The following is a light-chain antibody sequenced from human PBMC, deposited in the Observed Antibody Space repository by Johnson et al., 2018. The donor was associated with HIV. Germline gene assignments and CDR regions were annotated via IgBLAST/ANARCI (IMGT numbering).Light chain of an antibody. CDR3: GTWDSSLSAYV. V-gene: IGLV1-51*02. CDR2: ENN. Sequence: SVLTQPPSVSAAPGQKVTISCSGSSSNIGNNYVSWFQHLPGTAPKLLIYENNKRPSGIPDRFSASKSGTSATLGITGLQTGDEADYYCGTWDSSLSAYVFGTGTKVTV. J-gene: IGLJ1*01. CDR1: SSNIGNNY.